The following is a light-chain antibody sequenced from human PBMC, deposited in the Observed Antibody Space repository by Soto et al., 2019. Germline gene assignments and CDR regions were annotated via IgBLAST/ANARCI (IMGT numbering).Light chain of an antibody. CDR2: DVS. Sequence: QSALTQPVSVSGSPGQSITISCTGTSGDVGGYNYVSWYQQHPGKAPKLMIYDVSNRPSGVSNRFSGSNSGNTASLTISGLQAEDEADYYCNSYTSSSTYVFGPGTKLTVL. J-gene: IGLJ1*01. CDR1: SGDVGGYNY. V-gene: IGLV2-14*03. CDR3: NSYTSSSTYV.